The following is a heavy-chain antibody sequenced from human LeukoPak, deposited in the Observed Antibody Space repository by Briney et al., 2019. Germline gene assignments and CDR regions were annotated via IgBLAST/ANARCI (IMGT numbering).Heavy chain of an antibody. Sequence: GGSLRLSCAASGFTVSSYAMHWVRQAPGKGLEWVAVISYDGSNKYYADSVKRRFTISRDTTNNTHYLKMNLLRAEDTAVYYCARDGGSGGLVSAVDYWGQGTLVTVSS. V-gene: IGHV3-30-3*01. CDR2: ISYDGSNK. D-gene: IGHD3-16*01. CDR1: GFTVSSYA. J-gene: IGHJ4*02. CDR3: ARDGGSGGLVSAVDY.